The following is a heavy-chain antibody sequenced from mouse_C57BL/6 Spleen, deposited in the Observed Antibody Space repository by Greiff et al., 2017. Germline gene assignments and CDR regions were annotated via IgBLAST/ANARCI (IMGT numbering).Heavy chain of an antibody. D-gene: IGHD1-1*01. CDR1: GYTFTDYY. CDR2: INPNNGGT. J-gene: IGHJ2*01. Sequence: VQLQQSGPELVKPGASVKISCKASGYTFTDYYMNWVKQSHGKSLEWIGDINPNNGGTSYNQKFKGKATLTVDKSSSTAYMQLSSLTSEDSAVYYCAIGGTTVLAYWGQGTTLTVSS. CDR3: AIGGTTVLAY. V-gene: IGHV1-26*01.